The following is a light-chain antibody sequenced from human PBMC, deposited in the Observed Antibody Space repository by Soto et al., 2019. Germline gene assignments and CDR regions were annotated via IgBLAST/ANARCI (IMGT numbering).Light chain of an antibody. CDR3: SLYTSENAYV. CDR1: STDFVSYNR. Sequence: QAALTQPPSVSGSPGQSVTISCTGTSTDFVSYNRVSWYQQPPGTAPKLMIYEVSKRPSGVPDRFSGSKSGNTASLTISGLQAADEADYCCSLYTSENAYVFGTGTKVTVL. J-gene: IGLJ1*01. V-gene: IGLV2-18*01. CDR2: EVS.